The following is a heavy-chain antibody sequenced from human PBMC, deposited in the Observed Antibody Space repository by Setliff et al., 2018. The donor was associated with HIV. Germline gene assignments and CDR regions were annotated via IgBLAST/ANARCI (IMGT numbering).Heavy chain of an antibody. D-gene: IGHD3-3*01. Sequence: GESLKISCKGSGYSFTSHWIAWVRQMPGQGLEWMGIIYPSDSATAYSPSFQGQITISADKSISTAYLQWSSLKASDTAIYYCARSHFITLFGVIYYPGYFDLWGRGTRVTVS. CDR1: GYSFTSHW. J-gene: IGHJ2*01. CDR2: IYPSDSAT. CDR3: ARSHFITLFGVIYYPGYFDL. V-gene: IGHV5-51*01.